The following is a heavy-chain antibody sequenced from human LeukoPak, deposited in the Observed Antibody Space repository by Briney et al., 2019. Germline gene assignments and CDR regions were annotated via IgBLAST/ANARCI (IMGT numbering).Heavy chain of an antibody. CDR3: ASTGTMALFDY. CDR1: GYSISSGYY. Sequence: SETLSLTCAVSGYSISSGYYWGWIRQPPGKGLEWIGSIYHSGSTYYNPSLKSRVTISVDTSKNQFSLKLSSVTAADTAVYYCASTGTMALFDYWGQGTLVTVSS. CDR2: IYHSGST. V-gene: IGHV4-38-2*01. D-gene: IGHD1-7*01. J-gene: IGHJ4*02.